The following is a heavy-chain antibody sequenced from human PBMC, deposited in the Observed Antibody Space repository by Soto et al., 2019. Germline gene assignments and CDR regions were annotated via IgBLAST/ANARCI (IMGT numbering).Heavy chain of an antibody. Sequence: LRLSCAASGFTFSSYAMSWVRQAPGKGLEWVSAISGSGGSTYYADSVKGRFTISRDNSKNTLYLQMNSLRAEDTAVYYCAKEAPAYYDFWSGYCLCFDYWGQGTLVTVSS. V-gene: IGHV3-23*01. CDR1: GFTFSSYA. CDR3: AKEAPAYYDFWSGYCLCFDY. J-gene: IGHJ4*02. D-gene: IGHD3-3*01. CDR2: ISGSGGST.